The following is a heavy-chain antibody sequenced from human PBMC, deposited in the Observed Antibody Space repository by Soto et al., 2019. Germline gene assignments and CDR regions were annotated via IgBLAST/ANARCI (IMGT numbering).Heavy chain of an antibody. CDR2: VYYNGNT. CDR1: GGSISGSSYY. J-gene: IGHJ4*02. D-gene: IGHD3-3*01. CDR3: ARGAQYFWSGYPYYFDY. V-gene: IGHV4-39*01. Sequence: PSETLSLTCTVSGGSISGSSYYWGWIRQPPGKGLEWIGSVYYNGNTYYDPSLKSRVTISVDTSRNQFSLKLSSVTAADTAVYYCARGAQYFWSGYPYYFDYWGQGTLVTVSS.